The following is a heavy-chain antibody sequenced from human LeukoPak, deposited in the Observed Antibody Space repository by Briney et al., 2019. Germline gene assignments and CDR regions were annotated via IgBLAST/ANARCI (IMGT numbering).Heavy chain of an antibody. V-gene: IGHV3-23*01. Sequence: PGGSLRLSCAASGFTFSSYGMHWVRQAPGKGLEWVSSIGGSGSVTYYTDSVRGRFTLSRDNSENTVYLQMNSLRAEDTAVYYCVKGGPRAQLVDFWGQGTLVTVSS. CDR2: IGGSGSVT. CDR3: VKGGPRAQLVDF. J-gene: IGHJ4*02. D-gene: IGHD2-2*01. CDR1: GFTFSSYG.